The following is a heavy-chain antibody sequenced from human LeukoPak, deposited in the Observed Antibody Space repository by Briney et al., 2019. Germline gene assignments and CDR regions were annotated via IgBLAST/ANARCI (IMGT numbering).Heavy chain of an antibody. J-gene: IGHJ4*02. V-gene: IGHV3-23*01. CDR2: ISGSGVTT. CDR3: AKASGWYGTDLDY. D-gene: IGHD6-19*01. CDR1: GFTFSSYA. Sequence: GGSLRLSCAASGFTFSSYAMSWVRQAPGQGLEWVSAISGSGVTTYSSDSVKGRFTISRANAKNTLYLQMNSLRAEDTAVYYCAKASGWYGTDLDYWGQGTLVTVS.